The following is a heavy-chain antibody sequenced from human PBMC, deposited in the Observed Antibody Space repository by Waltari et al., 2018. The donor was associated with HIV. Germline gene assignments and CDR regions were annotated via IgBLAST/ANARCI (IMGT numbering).Heavy chain of an antibody. CDR1: GFTFTFYW. J-gene: IGHJ4*02. CDR2: INQAGTDR. D-gene: IGHD3-10*01. V-gene: IGHV3-7*01. CDR3: ATTHGSGDYDNDFDY. Sequence: EVQLVESGGGWVQPGGSLTLTCEASGFTFTFYWLSWVRQAPGKGLEWVANINQAGTDRHYVDSVRCRFTISRDNDKTSVFLQMNSLTVEDTAVYYCATTHGSGDYDNDFDYWGQGTLV.